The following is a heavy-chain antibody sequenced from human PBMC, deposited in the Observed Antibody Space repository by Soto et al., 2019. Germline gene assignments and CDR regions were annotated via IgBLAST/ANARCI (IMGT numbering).Heavy chain of an antibody. J-gene: IGHJ6*02. CDR1: GYTFTSYG. CDR3: ARDATIVVVTANYYYYYGMDV. V-gene: IGHV1-18*04. D-gene: IGHD2-21*02. Sequence: ASVKVSCKASGYTFTSYGISWVRQAPGQGREWMGWISAYNGNTNYAQKLQGRVTMTTDTSTSTAYMELRSLRSDDTAVYYCARDATIVVVTANYYYYYGMDVWGQGTTVTVSS. CDR2: ISAYNGNT.